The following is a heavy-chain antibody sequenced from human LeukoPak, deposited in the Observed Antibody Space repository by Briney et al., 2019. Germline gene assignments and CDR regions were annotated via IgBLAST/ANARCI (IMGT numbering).Heavy chain of an antibody. CDR2: ISYDGTNT. J-gene: IGHJ2*01. V-gene: IGHV3-30*18. Sequence: GRSLRLSCAASGFTFSSYGMHWVRQAPGKGLEWVAVISYDGTNTYYADSMKGRFSISRDNSKNTLYLQMNSLRAEDTAVYYCAKDPVPSYWYFDLWGRGTLVTVSS. D-gene: IGHD4-17*01. CDR3: AKDPVPSYWYFDL. CDR1: GFTFSSYG.